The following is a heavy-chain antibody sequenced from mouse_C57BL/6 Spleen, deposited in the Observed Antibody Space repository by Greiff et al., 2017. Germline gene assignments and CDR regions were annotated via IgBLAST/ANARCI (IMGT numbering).Heavy chain of an antibody. CDR2: ISDGGSYT. CDR1: GFTFSSYA. V-gene: IGHV5-4*03. D-gene: IGHD2-3*01. Sequence: EVTLMESGGGLVKPGGSLKLSCAASGFTFSSYAMSWVRQTPEKRLEWVATISDGGSYTYYPDNVKGRFTISRDNAKNNLYLQMSHLKSEDTAMYYCARRGWLLGYFDVWGTGTTVTVSS. J-gene: IGHJ1*03. CDR3: ARRGWLLGYFDV.